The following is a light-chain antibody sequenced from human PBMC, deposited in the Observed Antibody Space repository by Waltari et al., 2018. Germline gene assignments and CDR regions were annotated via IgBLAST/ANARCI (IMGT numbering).Light chain of an antibody. V-gene: IGKV3-11*01. CDR2: DAS. CDR3: QQRRNWPPLT. CDR1: EDVSIY. J-gene: IGKJ4*01. Sequence: ETVLTQSPATLSLSPGERATLSCRASEDVSIYLAWYQQKPGQAPRLLIYDASNRATGIPTRFSGSGSGTYFTLTISSLEPEDFALYYCQQRRNWPPLTFGGGTKVE.